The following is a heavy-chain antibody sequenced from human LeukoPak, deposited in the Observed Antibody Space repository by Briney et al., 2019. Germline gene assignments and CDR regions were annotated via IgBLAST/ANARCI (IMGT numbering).Heavy chain of an antibody. CDR1: GFTFSNYW. V-gene: IGHV3-7*01. J-gene: IGHJ3*02. D-gene: IGHD2-2*03. CDR2: IKQDGSDK. Sequence: PGGSLRLSCEGSGFTFSNYWMGWVRQAPGKGLEWVGNIKQDGSDKNYMDSVKGRFTISRDNSKNTLYFQMNSLRAEDTAVYYCARGTWILGAFDMWGQGTMVTVSS. CDR3: ARGTWILGAFDM.